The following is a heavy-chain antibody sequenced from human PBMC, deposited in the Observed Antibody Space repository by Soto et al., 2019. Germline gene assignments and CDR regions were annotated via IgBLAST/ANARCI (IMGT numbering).Heavy chain of an antibody. CDR1: GGSITSSY. CDR3: ARGKYNFYSPVDYHYVMAV. D-gene: IGHD1-20*01. V-gene: IGHV4-59*01. J-gene: IGHJ6*02. Sequence: PSGTLSITCTVSGGSITSSYWSWIRRPPGKGLEGIAYIYDTGISGYTPSTSYNPSLNIRVTMSVYTSKSQFSLKLSSVTAADTAVYYCARGKYNFYSPVDYHYVMAVPGQGTTVTVS. CDR2: IYDTGISGYTPST.